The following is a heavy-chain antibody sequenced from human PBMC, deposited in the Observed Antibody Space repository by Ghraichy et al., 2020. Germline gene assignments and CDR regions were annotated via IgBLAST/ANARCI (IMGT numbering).Heavy chain of an antibody. CDR2: IYYSGST. CDR1: GGSISSSSYY. J-gene: IGHJ4*02. D-gene: IGHD6-13*01. Sequence: SQTLSLTCTVSGGSISSSSYYWGWIRQPPGKGLEWIGSIYYSGSTYYNPSLKSRVTISVDTSKNQFSLKLSSVTAADTAVYYCARHAGSSSLPPFDYWGQGTLVTVSS. CDR3: ARHAGSSSLPPFDY. V-gene: IGHV4-39*01.